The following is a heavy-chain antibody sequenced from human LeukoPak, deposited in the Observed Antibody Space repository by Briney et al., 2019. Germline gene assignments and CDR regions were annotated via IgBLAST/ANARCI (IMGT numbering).Heavy chain of an antibody. CDR2: IKQDGSEK. J-gene: IGHJ4*02. D-gene: IGHD3-16*01. CDR1: GFTFNRYW. Sequence: GGSLRLSCAASGFTFNRYWMTWVRQAPGKGLEWVANIKQDGSEKYYVDSVKGRFTISRDNSKNTLYLQMNSLRAEDTAVYYCAREHLDTDLWGRVVKSFDYWGQGTLVTVSS. V-gene: IGHV3-7*03. CDR3: AREHLDTDLWGRVVKSFDY.